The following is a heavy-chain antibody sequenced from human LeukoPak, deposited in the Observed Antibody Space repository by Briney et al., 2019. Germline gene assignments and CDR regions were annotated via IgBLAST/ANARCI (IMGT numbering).Heavy chain of an antibody. CDR3: AREYSGSYIGWAFDI. CDR1: GFTFSSYS. V-gene: IGHV3-21*04. D-gene: IGHD1-26*01. Sequence: GGSLRLSCAASGFTFSSYSMNWVRQAPGKGLEWVSSISSSSYIYYADSVKGRFTISRDNAKNSLYLQMNSLRAEDTAVYYCAREYSGSYIGWAFDIWGQGTMVTVSS. CDR2: ISSSSYI. J-gene: IGHJ3*02.